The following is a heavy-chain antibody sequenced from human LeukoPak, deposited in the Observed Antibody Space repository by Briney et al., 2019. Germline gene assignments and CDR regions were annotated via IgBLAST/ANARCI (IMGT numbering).Heavy chain of an antibody. J-gene: IGHJ2*01. V-gene: IGHV3-48*01. D-gene: IGHD5-12*01. Sequence: GGSLRLSCAASGFSFSSYNMNWVRQTPGKGLEWVSYISSSSSTIYYADSVKGRFTISRDNAKNSLYLQMNSLRAEDTAVYYCARVRKYSGYYSWYFDLWGRGTLVTVSS. CDR1: GFSFSSYN. CDR2: ISSSSSTI. CDR3: ARVRKYSGYYSWYFDL.